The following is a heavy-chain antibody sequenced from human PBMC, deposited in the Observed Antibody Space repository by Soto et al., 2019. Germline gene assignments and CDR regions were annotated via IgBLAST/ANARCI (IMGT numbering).Heavy chain of an antibody. CDR1: GFSLTTSGVG. CDR2: ISGDDDK. J-gene: IGHJ5*02. V-gene: IGHV2-5*02. D-gene: IGHD4-17*01. CDR3: AHGATTVTWWFDP. Sequence: QITLKESGPPLVKPTQTLTLTCTSSGFSLTTSGVGVGWLRQPPGQALEWLALISGDDDKRYSPSLKSRLTTSQDNSNSQVVLTMTNKEPADTATYFCAHGATTVTWWFDPWGQGPLVTVSS.